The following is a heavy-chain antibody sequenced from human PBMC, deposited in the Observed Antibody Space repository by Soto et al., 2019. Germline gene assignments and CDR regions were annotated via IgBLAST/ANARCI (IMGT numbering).Heavy chain of an antibody. CDR3: AKGGTHMNQFDP. Sequence: PGGSLRLSCAASGFTFSSYAMSWVRRAPGKGLEWVSGISASGGSTYYADSVKGRFTISRDNSRNTLYLQMNSLRAEDTAVYYCAKGGTHMNQFDPWGQGTLVTVSS. CDR1: GFTFSSYA. V-gene: IGHV3-23*01. D-gene: IGHD1-1*01. J-gene: IGHJ5*02. CDR2: ISASGGST.